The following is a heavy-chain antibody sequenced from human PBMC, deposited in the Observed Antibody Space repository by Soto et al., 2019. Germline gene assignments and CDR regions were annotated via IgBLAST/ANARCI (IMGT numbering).Heavy chain of an antibody. V-gene: IGHV3-49*04. CDR3: TRSSSLDFDF. Sequence: PGGSLRLSCTTSGFPFGDYALSWVRQAPGKGLEWVGFIRRNAYGGTTDYAASVKGGFTISRDDSKSIAYLQMNSLRTEDTALYYCTRSSSLDFDFWGQGTMVTVSS. J-gene: IGHJ4*02. CDR2: IRRNAYGGTT. D-gene: IGHD3-16*01. CDR1: GFPFGDYA.